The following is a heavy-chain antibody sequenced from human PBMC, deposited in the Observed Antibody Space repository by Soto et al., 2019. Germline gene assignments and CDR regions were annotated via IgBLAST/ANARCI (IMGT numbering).Heavy chain of an antibody. CDR3: VRDLGRYFRSGYMDL. Sequence: EVQLVEPGGGLVKPGGSLRLSCTASGFAFNTFSMNWVRQAPGKGLEWVSSINEDSTYIYYADSLRGRITISRDNAKDSLSLQMNSLRPDDTAVYYCVRDLGRYFRSGYMDLWGDGATVTVSS. CDR1: GFAFNTFS. D-gene: IGHD3-9*01. CDR2: INEDSTYI. V-gene: IGHV3-21*02. J-gene: IGHJ6*03.